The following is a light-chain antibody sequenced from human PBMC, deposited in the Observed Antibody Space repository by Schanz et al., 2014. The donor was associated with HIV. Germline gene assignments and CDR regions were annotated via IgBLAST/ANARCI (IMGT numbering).Light chain of an antibody. Sequence: ALRMPQSPSSFSASTGDRVTIACRASQGISGYLAWFQHKPGKAPKLLIYSASTLQSGVPSRFSGSGSETDFNLTISCLQSEDFATYYCQQYNSYPPTFGQGTKLEIK. CDR1: QGISGY. CDR2: SAS. V-gene: IGKV1-8*01. CDR3: QQYNSYPPT. J-gene: IGKJ2*01.